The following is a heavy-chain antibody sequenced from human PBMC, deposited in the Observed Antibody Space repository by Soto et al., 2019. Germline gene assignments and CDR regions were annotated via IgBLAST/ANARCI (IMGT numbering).Heavy chain of an antibody. CDR1: GASISSTSSF. D-gene: IGHD3-10*01. CDR2: VYYSGTT. V-gene: IGHV4-39*01. CDR3: ARHLYGSGSYYRRPFDS. Sequence: QVQLQESGPGLVKPSETLSLTCAVSGASISSTSSFWDWIRQPPGKGPEWIGSVYYSGTTYYIPSLKSRVTISVDTSKDQFTLKLTSVTAADTAVYYCARHLYGSGSYYRRPFDSWGQGTLVTVSS. J-gene: IGHJ4*02.